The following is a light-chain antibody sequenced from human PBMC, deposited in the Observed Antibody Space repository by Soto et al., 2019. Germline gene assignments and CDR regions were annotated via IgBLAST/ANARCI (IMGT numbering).Light chain of an antibody. CDR1: QSVSSGH. CDR2: SAS. J-gene: IGKJ1*01. CDR3: QQYGSSPPTWT. Sequence: EIVLTQSPGTLSLSPGERATLSCRASQSVSSGHLAWYQQKPGLAPKLLIYSASSRATGIPDRFSGSGSETDFTLTISRLEPEDFAVYHCQQYGSSPPTWTFGQGPKVEIK. V-gene: IGKV3-20*01.